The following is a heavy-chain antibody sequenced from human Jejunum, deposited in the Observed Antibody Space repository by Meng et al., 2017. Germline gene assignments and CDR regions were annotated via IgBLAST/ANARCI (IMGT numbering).Heavy chain of an antibody. J-gene: IGHJ5*02. Sequence: QVLPAGSGGGVALAGVCPSLLCAGSGFSFRDFYMTWIRQAPGSGLEWVAYISGRSSALYYADSVRGRFTISRDNAKNSVYLQRNSLRAEDTAVYYCARDHLPFGWFDPWGQGTLVTVSS. D-gene: IGHD3-16*01. CDR3: ARDHLPFGWFDP. V-gene: IGHV3-11*01. CDR1: GFSFRDFY. CDR2: ISGRSSAL.